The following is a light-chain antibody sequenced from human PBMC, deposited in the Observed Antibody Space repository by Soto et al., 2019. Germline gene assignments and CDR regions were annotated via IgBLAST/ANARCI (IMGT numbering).Light chain of an antibody. V-gene: IGKV1-39*01. J-gene: IGKJ2*03. CDR1: QSISSY. CDR2: AAS. CDR3: QQSYSTPYS. Sequence: DIQMTQSPSSLSASVGDRVTITCRASQSISSYLNWFQLKPGKAPKILIYAASTLQSGVPSRFSGSGSGTDFTLTISSLQPGDFATYYCQQSYSTPYSFGQGTKLEIK.